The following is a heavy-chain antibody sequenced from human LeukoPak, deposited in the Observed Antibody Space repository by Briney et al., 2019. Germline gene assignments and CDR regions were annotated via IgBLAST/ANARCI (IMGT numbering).Heavy chain of an antibody. CDR3: AKDGGSGSDSFDY. V-gene: IGHV3-43*02. Sequence: GGSLRLSCAASGFTFDDYAMHWVRQAPGKGLEWVSLISGDGGSTYYADSVKGRFTISRDNSKNSLYLQMNSLRTEDTAVYYCAKDGGSGSDSFDYWGQGTLVTVSS. CDR1: GFTFDDYA. CDR2: ISGDGGST. D-gene: IGHD3-22*01. J-gene: IGHJ4*02.